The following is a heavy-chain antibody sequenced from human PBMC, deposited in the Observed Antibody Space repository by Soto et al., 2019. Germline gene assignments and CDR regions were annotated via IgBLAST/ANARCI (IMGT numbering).Heavy chain of an antibody. CDR3: ARGRDGYNYDAFDI. V-gene: IGHV3-7*03. CDR1: GFTFSRYW. Sequence: GGSPRLSCAASGFTFSRYWMSWVRQAPGKGLAWVTNIKQDGSEKWYVDSVKGRFTISRDNAKNSLYLQMNSLRAEDTAVYYCARGRDGYNYDAFDIWGQGTMVTVS. D-gene: IGHD5-12*01. CDR2: IKQDGSEK. J-gene: IGHJ3*02.